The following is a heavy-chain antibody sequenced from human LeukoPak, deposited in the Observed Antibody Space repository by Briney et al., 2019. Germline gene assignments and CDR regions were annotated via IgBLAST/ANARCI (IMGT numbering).Heavy chain of an antibody. CDR1: GGSISSGGYY. CDR3: ARDRWGTTPNYFDY. J-gene: IGHJ4*02. D-gene: IGHD2/OR15-2a*01. V-gene: IGHV4-31*03. CDR2: IYYSGST. Sequence: PSETLSLTCTVSGGSISSGGYYWSWIRQHPGKGLEWIGYIYYSGSTYYNPSLKTRFTLSLDTSKTQFSLKLSSVTAADTAVYYCARDRWGTTPNYFDYWGQGTLVTVSS.